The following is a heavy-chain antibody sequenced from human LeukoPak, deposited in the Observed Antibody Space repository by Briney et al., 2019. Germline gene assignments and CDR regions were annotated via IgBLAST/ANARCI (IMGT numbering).Heavy chain of an antibody. CDR2: INSDGSST. V-gene: IGHV3-74*01. Sequence: PGESLRLSCAASGFTFSSYWMHWVRQAPGKGLVWVSRINSDGSSTSYADSVKGRFTISRDNAKNSLYLQMNSLRAEDTAVYYCARDDSSGYNDAFDIWGQGTMVTVSS. CDR1: GFTFSSYW. D-gene: IGHD3-22*01. J-gene: IGHJ3*02. CDR3: ARDDSSGYNDAFDI.